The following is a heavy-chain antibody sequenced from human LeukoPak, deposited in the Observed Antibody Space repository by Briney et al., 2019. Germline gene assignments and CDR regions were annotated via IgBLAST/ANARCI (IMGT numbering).Heavy chain of an antibody. CDR3: AKSRITMVRGVPSDY. V-gene: IGHV3-23*01. CDR1: GFSFSSYS. Sequence: PGGSLRLSCAASGFSFSSYSMNWVRQAPGKGLEWVSAISGSGGSTYYADSVKGRFTISRDNSKNTLYLQMNSLRAEDTAVYYCAKSRITMVRGVPSDYWGQGTLVTVSS. CDR2: ISGSGGST. J-gene: IGHJ4*02. D-gene: IGHD3-10*01.